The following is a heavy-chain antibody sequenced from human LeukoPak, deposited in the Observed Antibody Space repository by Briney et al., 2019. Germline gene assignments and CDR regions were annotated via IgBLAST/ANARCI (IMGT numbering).Heavy chain of an antibody. V-gene: IGHV3-23*01. Sequence: GGSLRLSCAASGLTFSSYGLSWVRQAPGKGLQGGSGISGSETTYYADSVKGRFTISRDNSKNTLFPQMNSLRAEDTALYYCGKSSGADYLQYFDSWGQGTLVTVSS. J-gene: IGHJ4*02. CDR2: ISGSETT. CDR1: GLTFSSYG. D-gene: IGHD2/OR15-2a*01. CDR3: GKSSGADYLQYFDS.